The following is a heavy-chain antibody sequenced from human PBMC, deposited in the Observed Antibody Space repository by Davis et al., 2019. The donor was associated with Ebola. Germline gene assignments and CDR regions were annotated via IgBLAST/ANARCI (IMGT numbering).Heavy chain of an antibody. CDR1: GGSFSGYY. CDR3: ARVGFGGVIADQFYYFDY. CDR2: INHSGST. D-gene: IGHD3-16*02. J-gene: IGHJ4*02. V-gene: IGHV4-34*01. Sequence: MPGGSLRLSCAVYGGSFSGYYWSWIRQPPGKGLEWIGEINHSGSTNYNPSLKSRVTISVDTSKNQFSLKLSSVTAADTAVYYCARVGFGGVIADQFYYFDYWGQGTLVTVSS.